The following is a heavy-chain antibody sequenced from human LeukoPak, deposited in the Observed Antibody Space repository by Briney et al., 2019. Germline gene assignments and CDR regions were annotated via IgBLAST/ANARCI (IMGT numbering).Heavy chain of an antibody. J-gene: IGHJ6*03. V-gene: IGHV3-21*01. D-gene: IGHD6-13*01. Sequence: GGSLRLSCAASGFTFSSYSINWVRQAPGKGLEWVSSISSSGSYIYYADSMKGRFTISRDNAKNSLYLQMNSLRAEDTAVYYCARDRVLGTYYMDVWGKGTTVTVSS. CDR3: ARDRVLGTYYMDV. CDR1: GFTFSSYS. CDR2: ISSSGSYI.